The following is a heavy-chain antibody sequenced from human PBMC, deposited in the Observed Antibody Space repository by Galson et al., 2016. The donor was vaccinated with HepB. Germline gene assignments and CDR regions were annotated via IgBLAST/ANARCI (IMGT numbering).Heavy chain of an antibody. D-gene: IGHD7-27*01. CDR1: GFPFSGYV. CDR2: ISHDGTRT. V-gene: IGHV3-74*01. Sequence: SLRLSCAASGFPFSGYVMHWVRQAPGKGLLWVSRISHDGTRTTYSDSVEGRFTVSRDNARNTLYLQMNSLRVDDTAMYYCKRDINWEFYDYWGQGTLVTVSS. CDR3: KRDINWEFYDY. J-gene: IGHJ4*02.